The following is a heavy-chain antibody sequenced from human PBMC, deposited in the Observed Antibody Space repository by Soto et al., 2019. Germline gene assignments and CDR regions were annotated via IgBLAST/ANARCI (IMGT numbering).Heavy chain of an antibody. V-gene: IGHV3-11*05. Sequence: QVQLVESGGGLVKPGGSLRLSCAASGFTFSDYYMSWIRQAPGKGLEWVSYMSSSSSYTNYADSVEGRFTISRDNAKNSLYLQMTSLRAEDTAVYYCARGDPPLWFGEGGQGTTVTVSS. CDR3: ARGDPPLWFGE. CDR1: GFTFSDYY. D-gene: IGHD3-10*01. J-gene: IGHJ6*02. CDR2: MSSSSSYT.